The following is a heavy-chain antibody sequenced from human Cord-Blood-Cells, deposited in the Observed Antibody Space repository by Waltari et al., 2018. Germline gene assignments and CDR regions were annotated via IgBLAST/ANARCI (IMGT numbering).Heavy chain of an antibody. Sequence: QVQLVQSGAEVKKPGASVKVSFKASRYTFPSYDINWVRQATGQGLEWMGWMNPNRGNTGYAQKFQGRVTMTRNTSISTAYMELSSLRSEDTAVYYCARDYSNYFAFDIWGQGTMVTVSS. D-gene: IGHD4-4*01. CDR2: MNPNRGNT. J-gene: IGHJ3*02. CDR3: ARDYSNYFAFDI. V-gene: IGHV1-8*01. CDR1: RYTFPSYD.